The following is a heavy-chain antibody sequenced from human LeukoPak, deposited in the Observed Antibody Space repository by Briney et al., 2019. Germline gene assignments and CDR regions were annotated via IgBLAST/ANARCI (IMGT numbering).Heavy chain of an antibody. J-gene: IGHJ4*02. CDR2: ISGDGGST. CDR3: SKALVRGPAAMYY. Sequence: GGSLRLSCAASGFTFDDYAMPWVRQAPGKGLEWVSLISGDGGSTYYADSVKGRFTISRDNSKNSLYLQMNSLRTEDTVLYYCSKALVRGPAAMYYWGQGTRVTVSS. CDR1: GFTFDDYA. V-gene: IGHV3-43*02. D-gene: IGHD2-2*01.